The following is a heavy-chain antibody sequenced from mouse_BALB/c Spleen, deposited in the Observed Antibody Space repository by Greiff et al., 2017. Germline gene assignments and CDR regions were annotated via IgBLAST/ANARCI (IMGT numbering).Heavy chain of an antibody. Sequence: EVKLMESGGGLVQPGGSRKLSCAASGFTFSDYGMAWVRQAPGKGPEWVAFISNLAYSIYYADTVTGRFTISRENAKNTLYLEMSSLRSEDTAMYYCAREGRYYGSYYFDYWGQGTTLTVSS. CDR3: AREGRYYGSYYFDY. CDR1: GFTFSDYG. CDR2: ISNLAYSI. J-gene: IGHJ2*01. V-gene: IGHV5-15*02. D-gene: IGHD1-2*01.